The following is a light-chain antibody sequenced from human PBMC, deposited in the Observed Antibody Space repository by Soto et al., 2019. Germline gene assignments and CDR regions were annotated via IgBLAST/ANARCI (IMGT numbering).Light chain of an antibody. Sequence: DIVMTQSPDSLAVSLGERDTINCKSSQSVLYSSNNKNYLAWYQQKPGQPPTLLIYWASTRESGVPDRFSGSGSGTDFTLTSSSLQAEDVAVYYCQQYFSAPPVTFGPGTKVEIK. J-gene: IGKJ3*01. V-gene: IGKV4-1*01. CDR2: WAS. CDR3: QQYFSAPPVT. CDR1: QSVLYSSNNKNY.